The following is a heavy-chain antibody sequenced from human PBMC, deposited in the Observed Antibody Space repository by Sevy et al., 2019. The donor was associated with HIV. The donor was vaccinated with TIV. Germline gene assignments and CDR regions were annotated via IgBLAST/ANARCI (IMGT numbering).Heavy chain of an antibody. Sequence: GESLRLSCAASGFTFSSYAMSWVRQAPGKGQEWVSAISGSGGSTYYADSVKGRFTISRDNSKNTLYLQMNSLRAEDXXXYYCAKGLNGCYYDILTGYGPVDVWGKGTTVTVSS. CDR2: ISGSGGST. V-gene: IGHV3-23*01. CDR1: GFTFSSYA. J-gene: IGHJ6*04. CDR3: AKGLNGCYYDILTGYGPVDV. D-gene: IGHD3-9*01.